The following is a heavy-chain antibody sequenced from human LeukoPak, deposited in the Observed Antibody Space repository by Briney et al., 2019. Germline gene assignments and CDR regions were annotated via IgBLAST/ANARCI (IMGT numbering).Heavy chain of an antibody. D-gene: IGHD4-17*01. CDR2: IIPILGIA. CDR3: AGTMTTVTIDGYYFDY. CDR1: GYTFTGYY. Sequence: GASVKVSCKASGYTFTGYYMHWVRQAPGQGLEWMGRIIPILGIANYAQKFQGRVTITADKSTSTAYMELSSLRSEDTAVYYCAGTMTTVTIDGYYFDYWGQGTLVTVSS. V-gene: IGHV1-69*02. J-gene: IGHJ4*02.